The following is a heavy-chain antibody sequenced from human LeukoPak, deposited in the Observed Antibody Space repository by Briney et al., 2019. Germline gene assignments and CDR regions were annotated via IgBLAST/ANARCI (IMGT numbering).Heavy chain of an antibody. D-gene: IGHD6-13*01. CDR2: TYFRSKWYT. V-gene: IGHV6-1*01. Sequence: SQTLSLTCAISGDSVSSNSAAWNWIRQSPSRGLEWLGWTYFRSKWYTDYAESVRGRLTITPDTSKNQFSLQLNSLTPEDTAVYFCARAPTGYSSSWYFDSWGQGALVTVSS. J-gene: IGHJ4*02. CDR1: GDSVSSNSAA. CDR3: ARAPTGYSSSWYFDS.